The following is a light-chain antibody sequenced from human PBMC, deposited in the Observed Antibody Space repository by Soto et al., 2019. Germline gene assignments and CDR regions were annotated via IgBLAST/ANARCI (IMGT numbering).Light chain of an antibody. V-gene: IGKV1-6*01. CDR2: TAS. CDR1: QDIGND. CDR3: LQDYNYPRT. Sequence: IPMTQSPSSMSASVGDRVTITCRASQDIGNDLGWYQQKPGKAPRLLISTASTLESGVPARFSGSGSGTHFILTISSLQPEDCATYFCLQDYNYPRTFGQGTQVEI. J-gene: IGKJ1*01.